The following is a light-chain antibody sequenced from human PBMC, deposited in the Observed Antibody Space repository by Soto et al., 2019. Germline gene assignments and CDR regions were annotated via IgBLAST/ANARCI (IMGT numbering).Light chain of an antibody. J-gene: IGLJ2*01. CDR2: DII. Sequence: QSALTQPASVSGSPGQSITISCTGTSSDVGAFTSVSWYQQHPGKAPKLIIYDIIHRPSGVSDRFSGSKSVNTASLTISGPQPEDEATYHCSSYSRSTTLVVFGGGTQLTVL. CDR1: SSDVGAFTS. CDR3: SSYSRSTTLVV. V-gene: IGLV2-14*03.